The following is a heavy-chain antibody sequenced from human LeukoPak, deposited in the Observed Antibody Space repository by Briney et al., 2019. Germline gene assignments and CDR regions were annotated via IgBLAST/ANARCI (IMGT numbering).Heavy chain of an antibody. CDR1: GFSFSGHG. CDR2: ISPTGSTT. J-gene: IGHJ4*02. V-gene: IGHV3-74*01. Sequence: GGSLRLSCTASGFSFSGHGMHWARQLPGKGLVWVSRISPTGSTTSYADSVKGRFTVSRDNAKNTLYLQVNNLRAEDTAVYYCARGPNSNWSGLDFWGQGTLLTVSS. CDR3: ARGPNSNWSGLDF. D-gene: IGHD6-6*01.